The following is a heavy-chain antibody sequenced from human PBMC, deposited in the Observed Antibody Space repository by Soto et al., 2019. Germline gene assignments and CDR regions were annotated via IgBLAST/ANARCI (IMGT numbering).Heavy chain of an antibody. Sequence: VQLVESGGGVVQPGRSLRLSCAASGFTFSSYAMHWVRQAPGKGLEWVAVISYDGSNKYYADSVKGRFTISRDNSKNTLYLQMNSLRAEDTAVYYCARSIYSNYSCWGQGTLVTVS. CDR2: ISYDGSNK. J-gene: IGHJ4*02. CDR3: ARSIYSNYSC. V-gene: IGHV3-30-3*01. D-gene: IGHD4-4*01. CDR1: GFTFSSYA.